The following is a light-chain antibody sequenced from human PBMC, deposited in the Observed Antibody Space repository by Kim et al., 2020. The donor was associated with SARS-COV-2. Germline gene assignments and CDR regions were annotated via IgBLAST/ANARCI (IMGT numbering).Light chain of an antibody. J-gene: IGLJ1*01. Sequence: SITISCTGTSSDFVSYNLVSWYQQHPGKAPKRMIYEVNKRPSGVSNRFSGSKSGNTASLTISELQAEDEADYYCCSYAGSSTFLYVFGTGTKVTVL. CDR1: SSDFVSYNL. V-gene: IGLV2-23*02. CDR2: EVN. CDR3: CSYAGSSTFLYV.